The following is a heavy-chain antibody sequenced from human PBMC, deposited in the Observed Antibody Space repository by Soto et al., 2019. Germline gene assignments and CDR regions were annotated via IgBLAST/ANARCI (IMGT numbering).Heavy chain of an antibody. CDR2: IYYSGST. D-gene: IGHD3-3*01. J-gene: IGHJ5*02. CDR3: ASHIKGTYFDFWWFDP. V-gene: IGHV4-31*03. CDR1: GGSISSGGYY. Sequence: PSETLSLTCTVSGGSISSGGYYWSWIRQHPGKGLEWIGYIYYSGSTYYNPSLKSRVTISVDTSKNQFSLKLSSVTAADTAVYYCASHIKGTYFDFWWFDPWGQGTLVTVSS.